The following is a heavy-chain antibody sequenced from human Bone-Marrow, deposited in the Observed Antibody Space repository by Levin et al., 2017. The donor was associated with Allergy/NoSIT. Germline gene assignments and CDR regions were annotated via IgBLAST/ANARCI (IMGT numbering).Heavy chain of an antibody. Sequence: PGGSLRLSCAASGFTFSNYAMNWVRQAPGKVLEWVSAISGGGSGSTYYADSVKGRFTISRDNSKNTLYLQMNSLRADDTAVYYCAKGGLQSSAYDLDYWGQGTLVTVSS. CDR1: GFTFSNYA. V-gene: IGHV3-23*01. J-gene: IGHJ4*02. CDR2: ISGGGSGST. CDR3: AKGGLQSSAYDLDY. D-gene: IGHD5-12*01.